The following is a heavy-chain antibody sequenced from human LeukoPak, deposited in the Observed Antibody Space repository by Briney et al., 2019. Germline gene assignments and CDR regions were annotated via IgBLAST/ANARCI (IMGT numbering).Heavy chain of an antibody. CDR3: ARGVSGWPYYLDY. D-gene: IGHD6-19*01. Sequence: GGSLRLSCAASGFTFSNSVMSWVRQAPGKGLEWVSSINDSGGSAYYADSVKGRFTISRDNSKNPLYLQMNSLRAEDTAVYYCARGVSGWPYYLDYWGQGALVTVSS. CDR2: INDSGGSA. J-gene: IGHJ4*02. CDR1: GFTFSNSV. V-gene: IGHV3-23*01.